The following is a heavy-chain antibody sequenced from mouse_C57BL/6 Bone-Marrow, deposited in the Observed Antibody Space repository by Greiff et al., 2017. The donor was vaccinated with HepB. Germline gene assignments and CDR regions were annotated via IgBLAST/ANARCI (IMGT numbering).Heavy chain of an antibody. J-gene: IGHJ3*01. V-gene: IGHV3-1*01. CDR1: GYSITSGYD. D-gene: IGHD2-4*01. CDR2: ISYSGST. CDR3: ARAPDYDGFAY. Sequence: VQLKESGPGMVKPSQSLSLTCTVTGYSITSGYDWHWIRHFPGNKLEWMGYISYSGSTNYNPSLKSRISITHDTSKNHFFLKLNSVTTEDTATYYCARAPDYDGFAYWGQGTLVTVSA.